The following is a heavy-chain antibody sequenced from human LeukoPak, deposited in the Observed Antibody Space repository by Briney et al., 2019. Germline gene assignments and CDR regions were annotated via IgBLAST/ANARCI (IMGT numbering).Heavy chain of an antibody. Sequence: SETLSLTCTVSGGSISSGGYSWSWIRQPPGKGLEFIGYIYYTGSTYYNPSLKSRVTISVDTSKNQFSLKLSSVTAADTAVYYCARAPYDYVWGSYRPNDAFDIWGQGTMVTVSS. CDR1: GGSISSGGYS. V-gene: IGHV4-61*08. CDR2: IYYTGST. D-gene: IGHD3-16*02. J-gene: IGHJ3*02. CDR3: ARAPYDYVWGSYRPNDAFDI.